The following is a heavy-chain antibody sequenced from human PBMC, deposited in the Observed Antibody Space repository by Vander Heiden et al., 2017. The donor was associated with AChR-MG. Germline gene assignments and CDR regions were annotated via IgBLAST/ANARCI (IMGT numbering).Heavy chain of an antibody. CDR3: ARQILEWLSPAQFDY. D-gene: IGHD3-3*01. J-gene: IGHJ4*02. CDR1: GGSFSGYY. V-gene: IGHV4-34*01. Sequence: QVQLQQWAAGLLKPSETLSLTCAVCGGSFSGYYWSWIRQPPGKGLEWIGEIKHSGSTNYNPSLKSRVTISVDTSKNQFSLKLSSVTAADTAVYYCARQILEWLSPAQFDYWGQGTLVTVSS. CDR2: IKHSGST.